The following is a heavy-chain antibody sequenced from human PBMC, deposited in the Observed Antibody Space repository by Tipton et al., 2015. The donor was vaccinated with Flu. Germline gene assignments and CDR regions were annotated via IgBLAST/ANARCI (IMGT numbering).Heavy chain of an antibody. Sequence: LRLSCTVSGGSISSGGYYWSWIRQHPGKGLEWIGYIYYSGSTYYNPSLKSRVTISVDTSKNQFSLKLSSVTAADTAMYYCARSLRYSPGLGAFDSWGQGTLVTVSS. CDR1: GGSISSGGYY. J-gene: IGHJ4*02. CDR3: ARSLRYSPGLGAFDS. D-gene: IGHD3-9*01. V-gene: IGHV4-31*03. CDR2: IYYSGST.